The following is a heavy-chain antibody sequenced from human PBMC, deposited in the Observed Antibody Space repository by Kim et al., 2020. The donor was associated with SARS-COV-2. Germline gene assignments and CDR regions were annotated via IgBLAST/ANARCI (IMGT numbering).Heavy chain of an antibody. D-gene: IGHD6-13*01. Sequence: SETLSLTCTVSGGSISSSSYYWGWIRQPPGKGLEWIGRIYYSGSTYYNPSLKSRVTISVDTSKNQFSLKLSSVTAADTAVYYCARQRHSSSWYVLPPYYYHYGMDVWGKGPTVTVSS. CDR2: IYYSGST. CDR1: GGSISSSSYY. J-gene: IGHJ6*04. CDR3: ARQRHSSSWYVLPPYYYHYGMDV. V-gene: IGHV4-39*01.